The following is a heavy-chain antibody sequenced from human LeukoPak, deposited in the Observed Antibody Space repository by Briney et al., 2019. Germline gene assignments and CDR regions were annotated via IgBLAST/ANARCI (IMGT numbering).Heavy chain of an antibody. J-gene: IGHJ4*02. D-gene: IGHD3-3*01. Sequence: ASVKVSCTVSGYTLTELSMHSVRQAPGNGREWLGGFDPEDVETIYTQKFQGRVTMTEDTSTDTAYMELSSLRSEDTAVYYCATSPRSDQGGYWGQGTLVTVSS. V-gene: IGHV1-24*01. CDR1: GYTLTELS. CDR2: FDPEDVET. CDR3: ATSPRSDQGGY.